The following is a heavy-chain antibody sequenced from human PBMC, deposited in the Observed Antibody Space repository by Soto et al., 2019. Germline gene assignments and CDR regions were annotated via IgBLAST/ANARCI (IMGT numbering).Heavy chain of an antibody. CDR3: VKTWNYAYDH. J-gene: IGHJ5*02. CDR2: ISANGDDT. Sequence: DVQLVESGGGLVQAGASVKLSCAASGFTFRFYGMHWGRQAPGKGLENVAGISANGDDTFYSTSVKGRFTISRDNSKSTLYLQMDSLRPEDMAIYYCVKTWNYAYDHWGQGTQVTVSS. CDR1: GFTFRFYG. D-gene: IGHD3-16*01. V-gene: IGHV3-64*01.